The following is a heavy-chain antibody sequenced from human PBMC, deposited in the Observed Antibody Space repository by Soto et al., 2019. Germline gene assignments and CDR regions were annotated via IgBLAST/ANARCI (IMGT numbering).Heavy chain of an antibody. V-gene: IGHV3-21*01. Sequence: EVQLVESGGGLVKPGGSLRLSCAASGFTFSSYSMNWVRQAPGKGLEWVSSISSSSSYIYYADSVKGRFTISRDNAKNSLYLQMNSLKAEDTAVYYCARVGYCSGGSCYPFWYYFDSWGQGTLVTVSS. CDR3: ARVGYCSGGSCYPFWYYFDS. CDR1: GFTFSSYS. CDR2: ISSSSSYI. J-gene: IGHJ4*02. D-gene: IGHD2-15*01.